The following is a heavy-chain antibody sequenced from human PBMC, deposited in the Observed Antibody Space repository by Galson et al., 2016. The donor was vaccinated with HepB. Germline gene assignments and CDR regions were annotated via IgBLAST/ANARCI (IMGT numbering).Heavy chain of an antibody. CDR1: GGSISSGGHS. CDR3: ARGYYNILTGSRYFDL. Sequence: TLSLTCDVSGGSISSGGHSWGWIRQPPGQGLEWVGHIYHSGTKYYKSSLKSRVTISLDGSKNQFSLKVTSVTAADTAVYYCARGYYNILTGSRYFDLWGRGTLVTVSS. J-gene: IGHJ2*01. D-gene: IGHD3-9*01. V-gene: IGHV4-30-2*01. CDR2: IYHSGTK.